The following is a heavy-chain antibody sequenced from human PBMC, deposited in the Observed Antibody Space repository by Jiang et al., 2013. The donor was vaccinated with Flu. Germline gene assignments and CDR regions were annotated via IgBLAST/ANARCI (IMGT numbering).Heavy chain of an antibody. CDR3: ARGRLGYDSSGYDAFDI. CDR2: INPSGGST. J-gene: IGHJ3*02. Sequence: GAEVKKPGASVKVSCKASGYTFTSYYMHWVRQAPGQGLEWMGIINPSGGSTSYAQMFQGRVTMTRDTSTSTVYMELSSLRSEDTAVYYCARGRLGYDSSGYDAFDIWGQGTMVTVSS. D-gene: IGHD3-22*01. V-gene: IGHV1-46*01. CDR1: GYTFTSYY.